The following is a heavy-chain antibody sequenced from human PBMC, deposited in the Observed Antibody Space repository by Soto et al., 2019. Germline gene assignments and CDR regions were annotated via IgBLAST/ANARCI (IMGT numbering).Heavy chain of an antibody. CDR3: ARGGKQLVHYYYYGMDV. J-gene: IGHJ6*02. CDR1: GGSISSYY. CDR2: IYTSGST. D-gene: IGHD6-6*01. V-gene: IGHV4-4*07. Sequence: ASETLSLTCTVSGGSISSYYRSWIRQPAGKGLEWIGRIYTSGSTNYNPSLKSRVTMSVDTSKNQFSLKLSSVTAADTAVYYCARGGKQLVHYYYYGMDVWGQGTTVTVSS.